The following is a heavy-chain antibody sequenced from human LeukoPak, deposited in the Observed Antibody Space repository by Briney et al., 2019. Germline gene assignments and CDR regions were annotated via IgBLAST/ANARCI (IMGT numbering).Heavy chain of an antibody. CDR3: ARVPVLGATGEAAAGTSY. V-gene: IGHV3-21*01. CDR2: ISSSGNYI. J-gene: IGHJ4*02. Sequence: GGSLRLSCAASGFTFSSYSMNWVRQAPGEGLEWVSSISSSGNYIYYADSVKGRFTISRDNAKTSLYLQMNSLRAEDTAVYYCARVPVLGATGEAAAGTSYWGQGTLVTVSS. CDR1: GFTFSSYS. D-gene: IGHD6-13*01.